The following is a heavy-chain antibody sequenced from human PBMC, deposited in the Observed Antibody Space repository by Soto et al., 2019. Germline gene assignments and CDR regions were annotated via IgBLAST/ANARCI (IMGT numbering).Heavy chain of an antibody. J-gene: IGHJ5*02. Sequence: SETLSLTCTVSGGSISSFYWNWIRQPPGKGLEWIGYIYYTGSTNYNPSLKSRVTISVDTSKNQFSLKLSSVTAADTAVYYCARATIVLVPAAMVSHWFDPWGQGTLVTVSS. D-gene: IGHD2-2*01. CDR2: IYYTGST. V-gene: IGHV4-59*01. CDR3: ARATIVLVPAAMVSHWFDP. CDR1: GGSISSFY.